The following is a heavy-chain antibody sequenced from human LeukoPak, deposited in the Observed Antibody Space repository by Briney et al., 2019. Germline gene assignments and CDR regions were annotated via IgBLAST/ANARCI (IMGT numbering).Heavy chain of an antibody. CDR1: GFTFSSYW. Sequence: GGSLRLSCAASGFTFSSYWMSWVRQAPGKGLEWVANIKQDGSEKYYVDSVKGRFTISRDNAKNSLYLQMNSLRAEDTAVYYCARVFGYSYGYDYFDYWDQGTLVTVSS. V-gene: IGHV3-7*01. D-gene: IGHD5-18*01. CDR3: ARVFGYSYGYDYFDY. J-gene: IGHJ4*02. CDR2: IKQDGSEK.